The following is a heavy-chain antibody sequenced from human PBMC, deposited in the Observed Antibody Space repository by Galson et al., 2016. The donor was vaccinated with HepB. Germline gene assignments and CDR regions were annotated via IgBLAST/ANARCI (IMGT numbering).Heavy chain of an antibody. CDR2: LYYSGST. V-gene: IGHV4-39*01. J-gene: IGHJ4*02. CDR1: GGSISSTNYY. D-gene: IGHD1-26*01. Sequence: SETLSLTCTVSGGSISSTNYYWGWIRQPPGKGLEWIGSLYYSGSTYYNPSLKSRISISQDTSKNQFSLELNSVTAADTAVYYCARHWREIGSYLQRHFDYWGQGALVTVSP. CDR3: ARHWREIGSYLQRHFDY.